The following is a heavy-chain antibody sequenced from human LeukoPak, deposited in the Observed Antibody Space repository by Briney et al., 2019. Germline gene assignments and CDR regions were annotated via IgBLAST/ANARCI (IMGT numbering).Heavy chain of an antibody. CDR3: ASGGGYSYGYGMDG. V-gene: IGHV4-30-2*01. CDR2: IYHSGST. J-gene: IGHJ6*02. D-gene: IGHD5-18*01. Sequence: PSETLSLTCAVSGGSISSGGYSWSWIRQPPGKGLEWIGYIYHSGSTYYSPSLKSRVTISVDRSNNQFSLKLSSVTAADTAVYYWASGGGYSYGYGMDGWGQGTTVTVSS. CDR1: GGSISSGGYS.